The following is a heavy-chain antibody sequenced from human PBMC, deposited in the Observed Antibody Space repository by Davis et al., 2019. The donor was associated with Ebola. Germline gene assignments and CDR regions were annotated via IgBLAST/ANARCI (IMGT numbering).Heavy chain of an antibody. D-gene: IGHD2-8*02. J-gene: IGHJ3*02. CDR1: GNSFSSHW. V-gene: IGHV5-51*01. CDR2: IYTGDSDT. Sequence: GESLKISCTDSGNSFSSHWIGWVRQMPGKGLEWMGIIYTGDSDTRYSPSFRGQVTISADKSMKTAFLQWSSLKASDSGMYYCASLRRTITGMDDGFDIWGQGTMVTVSS. CDR3: ASLRRTITGMDDGFDI.